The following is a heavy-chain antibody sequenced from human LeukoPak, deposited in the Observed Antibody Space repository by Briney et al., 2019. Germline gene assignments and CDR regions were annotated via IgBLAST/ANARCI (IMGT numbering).Heavy chain of an antibody. CDR3: ARDRNLYSGSFAS. V-gene: IGHV1-2*06. CDR2: INPSTGGT. J-gene: IGHJ4*02. Sequence: ASVNVSCKASGYTFSGDYVHWVRQAPGQGLEWMGRINPSTGGTTYAQKFQGRVTMTRDTSVSTAYTELNRLTSDDTAVYFCARDRNLYSGSFASWGQGTLVTVSS. D-gene: IGHD1-26*01. CDR1: GYTFSGDY.